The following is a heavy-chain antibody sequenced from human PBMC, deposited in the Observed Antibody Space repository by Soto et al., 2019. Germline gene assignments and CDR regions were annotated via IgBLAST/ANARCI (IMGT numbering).Heavy chain of an antibody. CDR2: ISYDGSNK. D-gene: IGHD3-9*01. CDR1: GFTFSSYG. Sequence: QVQLVESGGGVVQPGRSLRLSCAASGFTFSSYGMHWVLQAPGKGLEWVAVISYDGSNKYYADSVKGRFTISRDNSKNTLYLQMNSLRAEDTAVYYCAKDRGYDILTGYPDYWGQGTLVTVSS. CDR3: AKDRGYDILTGYPDY. J-gene: IGHJ4*02. V-gene: IGHV3-30*18.